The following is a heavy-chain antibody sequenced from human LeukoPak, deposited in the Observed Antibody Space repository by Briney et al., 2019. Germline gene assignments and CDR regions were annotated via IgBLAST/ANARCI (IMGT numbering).Heavy chain of an antibody. D-gene: IGHD2-21*02. CDR3: AREGARYCGGDCYPGAGAFDI. J-gene: IGHJ3*02. Sequence: ASVKVSCKASGGTFSSYAISWVRQAPGQGLEWMGGIIPIFGTANYARKFQGRVTITADESTSTAYMELSSLRSEDTAVYYCAREGARYCGGDCYPGAGAFDIWGQGTMVTVSS. V-gene: IGHV1-69*01. CDR1: GGTFSSYA. CDR2: IIPIFGTA.